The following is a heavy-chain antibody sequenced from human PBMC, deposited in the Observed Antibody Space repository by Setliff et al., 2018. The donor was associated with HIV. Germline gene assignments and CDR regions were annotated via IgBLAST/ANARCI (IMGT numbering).Heavy chain of an antibody. Sequence: PSETLSLTCNVSGHSINSKYYWAWIRQSPGKGLEWIGSIYQSGGTYYNPSLKRRVSMSIDTSKNQFSLNLKSVTAADTALYYCARDILTGYYMFSEVPDAFDLWGQGTMVTVSS. J-gene: IGHJ3*01. D-gene: IGHD3-9*01. CDR1: GHSINSKYY. CDR2: IYQSGGT. CDR3: ARDILTGYYMFSEVPDAFDL. V-gene: IGHV4-38-2*02.